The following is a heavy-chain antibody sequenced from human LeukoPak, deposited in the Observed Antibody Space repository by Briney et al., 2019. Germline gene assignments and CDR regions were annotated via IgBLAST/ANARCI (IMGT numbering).Heavy chain of an antibody. J-gene: IGHJ4*02. CDR2: ISYDGSNK. D-gene: IGHD6-6*01. V-gene: IGHV3-30*04. Sequence: GSLRLSCAAAGFTFSSYAMHWVRQAPGKGLEWVAVISYDGSNKYYADSVKGRFTISRDNSKNTLYLQMNSLRAEDTAVYYCARDESGQLVPYWGQGTLVTVSS. CDR3: ARDESGQLVPY. CDR1: GFTFSSYA.